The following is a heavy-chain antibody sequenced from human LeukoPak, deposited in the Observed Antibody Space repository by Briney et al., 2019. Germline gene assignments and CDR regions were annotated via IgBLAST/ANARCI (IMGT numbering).Heavy chain of an antibody. V-gene: IGHV3-21*01. CDR1: GFTFSSYA. J-gene: IGHJ3*02. D-gene: IGHD6-6*01. CDR3: ARDLITARNDAFDI. CDR2: ISSSSSYI. Sequence: GGSLRLSCAASGFTFSSYAMHWVRQAPGKGLEWVSSISSSSSYIYYADSVKGRFTISRDNAKNSLYLQMNSLRAEDTAVYYCARDLITARNDAFDIWGQGTMVTVSS.